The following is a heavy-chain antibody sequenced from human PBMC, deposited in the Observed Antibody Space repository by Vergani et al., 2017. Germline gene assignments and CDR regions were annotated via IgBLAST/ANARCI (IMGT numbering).Heavy chain of an antibody. Sequence: QVQLQESGPGLVKPSETLSLTCTVSGGSISSYYWSWTRQPPGKGLEWIGYIYYSGSTNYNPSLKSRVTISVDTSKNQFSLKLSSVTAADTAVYYCASTFSWGDYSDWYFDLWGRGTLVTVSS. V-gene: IGHV4-59*01. CDR2: IYYSGST. CDR3: ASTFSWGDYSDWYFDL. CDR1: GGSISSYY. J-gene: IGHJ2*01. D-gene: IGHD4-17*01.